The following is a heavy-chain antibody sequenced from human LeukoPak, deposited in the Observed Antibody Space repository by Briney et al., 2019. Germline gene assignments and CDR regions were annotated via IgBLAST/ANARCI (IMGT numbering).Heavy chain of an antibody. V-gene: IGHV1-69*04. CDR2: IIPILGIA. CDR3: ARDQTWTYYYDSSGYYAEYFQH. D-gene: IGHD3-22*01. CDR1: GYTFTGYG. Sequence: SVKVSCKASGYTFTGYGISWVRQAPGQGLEWMGRIIPILGIANYAQKFQGRVTITADKSTSTAYMELSSLRFEDTAVYYCARDQTWTYYYDSSGYYAEYFQHWGQGTLVTVSS. J-gene: IGHJ1*01.